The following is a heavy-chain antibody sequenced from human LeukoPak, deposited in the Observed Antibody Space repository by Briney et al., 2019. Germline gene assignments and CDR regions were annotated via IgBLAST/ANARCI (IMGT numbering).Heavy chain of an antibody. J-gene: IGHJ5*02. D-gene: IGHD4-17*01. CDR3: ASFYGDYNNWFDP. CDR2: ITPNSGGT. CDR1: GYTFTGYY. Sequence: ASLKVSCKASGYTFTGYYMHWVRHGPGQGLEWMGWITPNSGGTNYAQKFHGRVTMTRDTSISTAYMVLSRLRSDYTAVYYCASFYGDYNNWFDPWGQGTLVTVSS. V-gene: IGHV1-2*02.